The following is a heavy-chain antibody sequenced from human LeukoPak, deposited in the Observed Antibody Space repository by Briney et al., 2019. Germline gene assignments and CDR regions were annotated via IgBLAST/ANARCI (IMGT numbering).Heavy chain of an antibody. V-gene: IGHV3-15*01. CDR3: TTGSEPNYYYYYGMDV. J-gene: IGHJ6*02. Sequence: GGSLRLSCAASGFTFSNAWMSWVRQAPGKGLEWVGRIKSKTDGGTTDYAAPVKGRFTISRDDSKNTLYLQMNSLKTEDTAVYYCTTGSEPNYYYYYGMDVWGQGTTVTVSS. CDR2: IKSKTDGGTT. CDR1: GFTFSNAW.